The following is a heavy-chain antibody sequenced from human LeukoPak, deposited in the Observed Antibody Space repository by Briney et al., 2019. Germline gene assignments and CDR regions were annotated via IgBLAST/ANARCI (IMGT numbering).Heavy chain of an antibody. CDR1: GLSFGGYG. CDR2: IESDESIR. Sequence: GGSLRLSCTPSGLSFGGYGMHWVRQTPGKGLEWVAFIESDESIRQYADLVKGRFTISRDNSKNMLYLQMNSLTTEDAAMYYCTKNAGRREGWFDPWGQGTLVTVSS. V-gene: IGHV3-30*02. J-gene: IGHJ5*02. D-gene: IGHD1-26*01. CDR3: TKNAGRREGWFDP.